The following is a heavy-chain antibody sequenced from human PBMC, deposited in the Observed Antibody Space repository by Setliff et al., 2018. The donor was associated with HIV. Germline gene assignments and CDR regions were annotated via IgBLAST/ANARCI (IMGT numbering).Heavy chain of an antibody. D-gene: IGHD5-12*01. CDR2: ISGSGGSP. J-gene: IGHJ3*02. Sequence: GGSLRLSCAASGLTFSSYAMSWVRQAPGKGLEWVSSISGSGGSPYYADSVKGRFTISRDNGKNSLYLQMTSLRADDTALYYCAREGQATDSFDMWGQGTMVTVSS. CDR1: GLTFSSYA. CDR3: AREGQATDSFDM. V-gene: IGHV3-23*01.